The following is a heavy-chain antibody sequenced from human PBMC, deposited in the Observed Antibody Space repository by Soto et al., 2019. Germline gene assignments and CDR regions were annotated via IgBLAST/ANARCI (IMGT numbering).Heavy chain of an antibody. Sequence: GGSLRLSCVASGFRFSDHSMTWVRQSPGKGLQWIAYISSGSDNIYYAESVRGRFTVSRDNAKNALFLQMNSLRDDDTATYYCARLPKGSLGTAWGQGTRVTVSS. CDR3: ARLPKGSLGTA. D-gene: IGHD2-21*02. CDR2: ISSGSDNI. V-gene: IGHV3-48*02. J-gene: IGHJ4*02. CDR1: GFRFSDHS.